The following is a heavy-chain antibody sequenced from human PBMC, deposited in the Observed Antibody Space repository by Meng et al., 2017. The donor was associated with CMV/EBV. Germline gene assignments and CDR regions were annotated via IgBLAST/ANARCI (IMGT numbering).Heavy chain of an antibody. CDR1: GFTFSSYA. J-gene: IGHJ6*02. V-gene: IGHV3-33*01. CDR3: AREEDYYGMDV. CDR2: VWYDGSNK. Sequence: GESLKISCAASGFTFSSYAMHWVRQAPGKGLEWVAVVWYDGSNKYYADSVKGRFTISRDNSKNTLYLQMNSLRAEDTAVYYCAREEDYYGMDVWGQGTTVTVSS.